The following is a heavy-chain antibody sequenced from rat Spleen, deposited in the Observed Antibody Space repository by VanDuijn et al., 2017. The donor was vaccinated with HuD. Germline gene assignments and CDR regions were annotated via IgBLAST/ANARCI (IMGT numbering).Heavy chain of an antibody. CDR2: ISYDGGST. CDR1: GFTFSDYY. CDR3: TTAPRPYWYFDF. V-gene: IGHV5-20*01. J-gene: IGHJ1*01. Sequence: EVQLAESGGGLVQPGRSLKLSCAASGFTFSDYYMAWVRQAPTKGLEWVASISYDGGSTYYRDSVKGRFTISRDNAKSSLYLQMDSLRSEDTATYYCTTAPRPYWYFDFWGPGTMVTVSS.